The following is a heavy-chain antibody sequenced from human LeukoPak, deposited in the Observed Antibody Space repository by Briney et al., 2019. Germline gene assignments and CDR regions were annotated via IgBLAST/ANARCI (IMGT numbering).Heavy chain of an antibody. CDR3: SRAGLLWFGESFFDF. Sequence: SGGSLRLSCAASGFTFSSYAMSWVRQAPGKGLEWVSAISGSGGSTYYADSVKGRFTISRDNAKSSLYLQMNSLRAEDTAVYYCSRAGLLWFGESFFDFLGQGTLVTVSS. V-gene: IGHV3-23*01. J-gene: IGHJ4*02. CDR2: ISGSGGST. D-gene: IGHD3-10*01. CDR1: GFTFSSYA.